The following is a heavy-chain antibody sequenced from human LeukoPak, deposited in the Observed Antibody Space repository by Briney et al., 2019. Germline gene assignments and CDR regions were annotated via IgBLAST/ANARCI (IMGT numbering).Heavy chain of an antibody. CDR3: TTKVIRGNSGDDYDD. CDR1: GVTFSSYG. CDR2: ISSDGNDK. D-gene: IGHD5-12*01. J-gene: IGHJ4*02. V-gene: IGHV3-30*03. Sequence: GGPLTLPCAASGVTFSSYGMHWDRQAPRPGLARAPLISSDGNDKLYGDSVKGRFTISRDDSKSTLYLQMNSLRAEDTAVYYCTTKVIRGNSGDDYDDWGQGTLVTVSS.